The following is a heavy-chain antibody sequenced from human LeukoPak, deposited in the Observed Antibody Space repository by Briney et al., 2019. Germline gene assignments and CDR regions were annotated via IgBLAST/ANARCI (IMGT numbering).Heavy chain of an antibody. CDR2: ISGSGGST. Sequence: PGGSLRLSCAASGFTFNNYAMSWVRQAPGKGLEWVSAISGSGGSTYNADSVKGRFTISRDNSKNTLYLQMNSLKAGDTAVYYCAREFWVFDYWGQGTLVTVSS. V-gene: IGHV3-23*01. CDR3: AREFWVFDY. J-gene: IGHJ4*02. CDR1: GFTFNNYA. D-gene: IGHD3-16*01.